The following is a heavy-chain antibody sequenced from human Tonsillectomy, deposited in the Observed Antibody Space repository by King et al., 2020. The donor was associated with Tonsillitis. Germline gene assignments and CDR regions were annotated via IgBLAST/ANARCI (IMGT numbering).Heavy chain of an antibody. CDR1: GGTFSSYA. Sequence: QLVQSGAEVKKPGSSVKVSCKASGGTFSSYAISWVRQAPGQGLEWMGGIIPIFGTANYAQKFQGRVTITADEPTSTAYMELSSLRAEDTAVYYCAREDVVVPVDTPPAWGQGTLVTVSS. CDR2: IIPIFGTA. D-gene: IGHD2-2*01. J-gene: IGHJ5*02. CDR3: AREDVVVPVDTPPA. V-gene: IGHV1-69*01.